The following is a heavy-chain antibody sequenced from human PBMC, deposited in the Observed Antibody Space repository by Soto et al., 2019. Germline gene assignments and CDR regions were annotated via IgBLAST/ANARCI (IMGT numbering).Heavy chain of an antibody. V-gene: IGHV4-59*08. D-gene: IGHD3-16*01. J-gene: IGHJ3*02. CDR2: IYYSGST. CDR3: AGRYGWAFYI. Sequence: SETLSLTCTVSGGSISSYYWSWIRQPPGKGLEWTGYIYYSGSTNYNPSLKSRVTISVDTSKNQFSLKLSSVTAADTAVYYCAGRYGWAFYICCQGTIVTVSS. CDR1: GGSISSYY.